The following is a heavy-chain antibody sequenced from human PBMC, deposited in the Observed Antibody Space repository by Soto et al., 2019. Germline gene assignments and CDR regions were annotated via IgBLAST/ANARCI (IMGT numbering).Heavy chain of an antibody. CDR1: GFTFSSYG. V-gene: IGHV3-33*01. CDR2: IWYDGSNK. D-gene: IGHD4-17*01. J-gene: IGHJ4*02. Sequence: PGGSLRLSCAASGFTFSSYGMHWVRQAPGKGLEWVAVIWYDGSNKYYADSVKGRFTISRDNSKNTLYLQMNSLRAEDTAVYYCARGRASKTYYGERYRDSHTEDYWGQGTLVTVSS. CDR3: ARGRASKTYYGERYRDSHTEDY.